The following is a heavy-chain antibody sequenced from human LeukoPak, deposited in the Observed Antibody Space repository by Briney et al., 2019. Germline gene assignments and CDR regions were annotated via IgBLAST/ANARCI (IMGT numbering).Heavy chain of an antibody. CDR1: GYTFTSYG. V-gene: IGHV1-18*01. CDR3: ARWDYYDSRTFDI. J-gene: IGHJ3*02. Sequence: GASVKVSCKASGYTFTSYGISWVRQAPGQGLEWMGWISIYNGKINYAQKFQGRVTMTTDTSTSTAYMELRSLRSDDTAVYYCARWDYYDSRTFDIWGQGTVVTVS. CDR2: ISIYNGKI. D-gene: IGHD3-22*01.